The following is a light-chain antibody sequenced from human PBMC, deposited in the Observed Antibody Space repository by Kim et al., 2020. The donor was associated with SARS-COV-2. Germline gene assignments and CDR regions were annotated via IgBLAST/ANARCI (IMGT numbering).Light chain of an antibody. J-gene: IGKJ5*01. V-gene: IGKV3-11*01. CDR1: QSVSTF. Sequence: SPGERATLSCRASQSVSTFLAWYQQKPGQAPRLLIYDASNRATGIPARFSGSGSGTDFTPTISSLEPEDFGIYYCQERSNWPPITFGQGTRLEIK. CDR2: DAS. CDR3: QERSNWPPIT.